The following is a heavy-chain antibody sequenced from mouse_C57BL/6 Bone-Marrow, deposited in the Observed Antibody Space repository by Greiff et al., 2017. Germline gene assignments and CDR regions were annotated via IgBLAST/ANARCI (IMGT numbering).Heavy chain of an antibody. CDR2: IDPSDSYT. J-gene: IGHJ3*01. D-gene: IGHD3-2*02. CDR1: GYTFTSYW. Sequence: QVQLHQPGAELVMPGASVKLSCKASGYTFTSYWMHWVKQRPGQGLEWIGEIDPSDSYTNYNQKFKGKSTLTVDKSSSTAYMQLSSLTSEDSAVYYCARLGDSSGMAWFAYWGQGTLVTVSA. CDR3: ARLGDSSGMAWFAY. V-gene: IGHV1-69*01.